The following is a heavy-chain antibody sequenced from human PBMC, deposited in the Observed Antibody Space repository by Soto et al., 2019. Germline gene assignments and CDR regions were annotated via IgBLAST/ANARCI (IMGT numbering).Heavy chain of an antibody. CDR3: VKDWSGYKCPCLYV. CDR1: GFTFSNYA. J-gene: IGHJ6*02. V-gene: IGHV3-23*01. D-gene: IGHD3-3*01. CDR2: ISGGTT. Sequence: EVQLLESGGGLVQPGGSLRLSCATSGFTFSNYAMTWVRQAPGEGLEWVSTISGGTTYYADSVKGRFTISRDNPKTTLERQMNSLRAADTAVYYCVKDWSGYKCPCLYVWCQGTTVTVSS.